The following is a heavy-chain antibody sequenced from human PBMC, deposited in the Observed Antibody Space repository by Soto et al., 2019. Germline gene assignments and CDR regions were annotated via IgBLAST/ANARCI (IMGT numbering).Heavy chain of an antibody. D-gene: IGHD6-13*01. Sequence: EVQLVESGGGLVQPGGSLRLSCAASGFTFTSYAVHWVRQARGKGLEFVASISSTGATIYYGDSVNGRVTISRDNSKRTVYLQMGSLKAEDPAVYYCARARIGAAVTTYYFDYWGRGTLVTGSS. CDR2: ISSTGATI. CDR3: ARARIGAAVTTYYFDY. V-gene: IGHV3-64*07. J-gene: IGHJ4*02. CDR1: GFTFTSYA.